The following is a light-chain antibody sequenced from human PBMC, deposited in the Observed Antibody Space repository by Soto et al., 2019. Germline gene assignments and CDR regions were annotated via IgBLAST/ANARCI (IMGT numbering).Light chain of an antibody. CDR3: LQYNGYSPNK. CDR1: QSISKW. J-gene: IGKJ1*01. V-gene: IGKV1-5*01. Sequence: DIQMTQSPSTLSASVGDRVTITCRTSQSISKWLAWYQEKPGKAPKVLIYDASSLESGVPSRFSGSGSGREFTLTITSLHPDDFATYYCLQYNGYSPNKFCLGTKVDIK. CDR2: DAS.